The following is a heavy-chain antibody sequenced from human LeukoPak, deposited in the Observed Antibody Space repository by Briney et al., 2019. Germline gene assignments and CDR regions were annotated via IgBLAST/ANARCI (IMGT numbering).Heavy chain of an antibody. V-gene: IGHV3-23*01. CDR3: AKVRAYGSGSYSPGFDP. J-gene: IGHJ5*02. D-gene: IGHD3-10*01. CDR1: GFTFSSYA. Sequence: PGGSLRLSCAASGFTFSSYAMSWVRQAPGKGLGWVSAISGSGGSTYYADSVKGRFTISRDNSKNTLYLQMNSLRAEDTAVYYCAKVRAYGSGSYSPGFDPWGQGTLVTVSS. CDR2: ISGSGGST.